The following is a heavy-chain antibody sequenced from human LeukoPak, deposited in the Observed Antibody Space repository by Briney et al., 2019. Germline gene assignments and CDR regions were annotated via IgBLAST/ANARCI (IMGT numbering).Heavy chain of an antibody. CDR2: IYTSGST. Sequence: PSETLSLTCTVSGGSISSYYWSWIRQPAGMGLEWIGRIYTSGSTNYNPSLKSRVTMSVDTSKNQFSLKLSSVTAADTAVYYCARDLRFLEWSYFDYWGQGTLVTVSS. V-gene: IGHV4-4*07. J-gene: IGHJ4*02. CDR1: GGSISSYY. D-gene: IGHD3-3*01. CDR3: ARDLRFLEWSYFDY.